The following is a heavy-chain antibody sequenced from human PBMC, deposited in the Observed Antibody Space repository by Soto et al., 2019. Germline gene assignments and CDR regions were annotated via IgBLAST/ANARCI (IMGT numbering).Heavy chain of an antibody. CDR3: ARDRGDIVVVRVDAFDI. D-gene: IGHD2-2*01. CDR1: LFTFSDYY. Sequence: PGWSLRLSCASSLFTFSDYYMSLIVQTPWKWLEWVSYISSSSSYTNYAESVKGRFTISRDNAKNSLYLQMNSLRAEDTAVYYCARDRGDIVVVRVDAFDIWGQGTMVTVSS. J-gene: IGHJ3*02. CDR2: ISSSSSYT. V-gene: IGHV3-11*05.